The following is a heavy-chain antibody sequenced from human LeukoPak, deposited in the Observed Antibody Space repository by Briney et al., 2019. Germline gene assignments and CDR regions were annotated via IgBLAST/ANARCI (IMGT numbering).Heavy chain of an antibody. Sequence: GGSLRLSCAASGFTFSSYWMHWVRQAPGKGPVWVSRIKSDGSTTTYADSVKGRFTISRDNAKNTLYLQMNSLRAEDTAVYYCARVGARLGAFDIWGQGTMVTVSS. CDR2: IKSDGSTT. D-gene: IGHD6-25*01. J-gene: IGHJ3*02. CDR3: ARVGARLGAFDI. V-gene: IGHV3-74*01. CDR1: GFTFSSYW.